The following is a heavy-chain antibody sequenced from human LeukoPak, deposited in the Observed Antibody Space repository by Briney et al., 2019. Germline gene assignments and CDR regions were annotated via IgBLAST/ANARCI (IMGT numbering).Heavy chain of an antibody. Sequence: GGSLRLSCAASGFSFSDSYMSWIRQAPGQGLEWLPYIKSSDTSTFYADSVKGRFTVSRDNAKNLLYLQMNSLRAEDTAVYYCARRGNMSSHAFDIWGQGTVVTVSS. J-gene: IGHJ3*02. CDR1: GFSFSDSY. V-gene: IGHV3-11*01. D-gene: IGHD2/OR15-2a*01. CDR2: IKSSDTST. CDR3: ARRGNMSSHAFDI.